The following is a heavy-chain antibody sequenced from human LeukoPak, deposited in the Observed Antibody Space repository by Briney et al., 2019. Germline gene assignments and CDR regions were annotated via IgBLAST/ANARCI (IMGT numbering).Heavy chain of an antibody. CDR3: AREYYDILTGANWFDP. V-gene: IGHV1-18*01. Sequence: ASVKVSCKASGYTFTSYGISWVRQAPGQGLEWMGWISAYNGNTNYAQKLQGRVTMTTDTSTSTAYMELRSLRSDDTAVYYRAREYYDILTGANWFDPWGQGTLVTVSS. D-gene: IGHD3-9*01. CDR1: GYTFTSYG. CDR2: ISAYNGNT. J-gene: IGHJ5*02.